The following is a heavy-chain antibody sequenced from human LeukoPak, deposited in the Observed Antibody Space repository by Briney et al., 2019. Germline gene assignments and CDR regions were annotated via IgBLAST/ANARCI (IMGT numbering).Heavy chain of an antibody. D-gene: IGHD7-27*01. CDR1: GFTFTSYA. Sequence: GGSLRLSCAASGFTFTSYAMRWVRQAPGKGLEWVSATSGSGDTAYYADSVKGRFTVSRDNSKNTLSLLMNSLKAEDTAVYYCAKPRETGGYFFDYWGQGTLVTVSS. CDR2: TSGSGDTA. J-gene: IGHJ4*02. V-gene: IGHV3-23*01. CDR3: AKPRETGGYFFDY.